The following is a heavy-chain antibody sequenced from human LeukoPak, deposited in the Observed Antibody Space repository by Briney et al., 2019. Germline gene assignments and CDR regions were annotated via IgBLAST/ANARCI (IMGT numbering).Heavy chain of an antibody. V-gene: IGHV3-7*01. D-gene: IGHD2-15*01. CDR2: MNQDGSTK. Sequence: GGSLRLSCAASGFTFRTSWMIWVRQAPGKGLEWVATMNQDGSTKYYVDSVKGRFTISRDNAENSLYLQMNSLRAEDTAVYYCARGSEGYCSGGGRYYGMDVWGQGTTVTVSS. J-gene: IGHJ6*01. CDR3: ARGSEGYCSGGGRYYGMDV. CDR1: GFTFRTSW.